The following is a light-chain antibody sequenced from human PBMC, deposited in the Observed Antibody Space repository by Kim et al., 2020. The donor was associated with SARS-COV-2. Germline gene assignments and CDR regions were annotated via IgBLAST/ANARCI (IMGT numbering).Light chain of an antibody. Sequence: DIQMTQSPSSLSASVGDRVTITCRASQDIGNSLDWFHQTPGKAPKSLIHAASSLQSGVPSRFSGSGSGTDFNLTISNLLPEDFAFYYCQQYHSYPYTFGQGTKLEI. V-gene: IGKV1-16*01. CDR2: AAS. J-gene: IGKJ2*01. CDR1: QDIGNS. CDR3: QQYHSYPYT.